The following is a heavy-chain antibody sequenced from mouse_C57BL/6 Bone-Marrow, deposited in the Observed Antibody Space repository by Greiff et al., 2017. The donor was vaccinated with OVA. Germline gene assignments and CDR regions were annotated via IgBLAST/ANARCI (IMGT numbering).Heavy chain of an antibody. Sequence: EVKVEESGPGLVKPSQSLSLTCSVTGYSITSGYYWNWIRQFPGNKLEWMGYISYDGSNNYNPSLKNRISITRDTSKNQFFLKLNSVTTEDTATYYCARGGLLPYFDYWGQGTTLTVSS. J-gene: IGHJ2*01. CDR2: ISYDGSN. V-gene: IGHV3-6*01. CDR1: GYSITSGYY. D-gene: IGHD2-3*01. CDR3: ARGGLLPYFDY.